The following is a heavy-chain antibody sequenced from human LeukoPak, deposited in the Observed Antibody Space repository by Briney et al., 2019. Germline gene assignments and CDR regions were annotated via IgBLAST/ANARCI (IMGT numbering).Heavy chain of an antibody. D-gene: IGHD6-13*01. J-gene: IGHJ6*03. Sequence: GGSLRLSCAASGFTFSSYWMSWVRQAPGKGLEWVANIKHDGSEKYYVDSLKGRFTISRDNAKNSLYLQMNSLRAEDTAVYYCARFVSSSWYEVYYYYYYMDVWGKGTTVTVSS. CDR3: ARFVSSSWYEVYYYYYYMDV. CDR1: GFTFSSYW. CDR2: IKHDGSEK. V-gene: IGHV3-7*01.